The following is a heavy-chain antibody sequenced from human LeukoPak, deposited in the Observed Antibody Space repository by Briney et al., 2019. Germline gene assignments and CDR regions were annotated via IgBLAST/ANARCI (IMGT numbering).Heavy chain of an antibody. Sequence: SETLSLTCTVSAGSIRSYYWSWIRQPPGKGLEWIGYIYYSGSTNYNPSLKSRVTISVDTSKNQFSLILSSVTAADTAVYCARHRWELNAFDIWGQGTMVTVSS. J-gene: IGHJ3*02. CDR3: ARHRWELNAFDI. CDR2: IYYSGST. CDR1: AGSIRSYY. V-gene: IGHV4-59*08. D-gene: IGHD1-26*01.